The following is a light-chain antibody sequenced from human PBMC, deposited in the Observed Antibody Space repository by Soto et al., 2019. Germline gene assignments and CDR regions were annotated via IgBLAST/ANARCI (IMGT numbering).Light chain of an antibody. Sequence: QSVLTQPPSVSGSPGQSVAFSCTGTSSDVGSYDRVSWYQQPPGTAPKLMIYDVSNRPSGVPDRFSGSKSGNTASLTISGLQAEDEADYYCSSYTSSSTYVSGTGTKVTVL. CDR3: SSYTSSSTYV. CDR1: SSDVGSYDR. J-gene: IGLJ1*01. V-gene: IGLV2-18*02. CDR2: DVS.